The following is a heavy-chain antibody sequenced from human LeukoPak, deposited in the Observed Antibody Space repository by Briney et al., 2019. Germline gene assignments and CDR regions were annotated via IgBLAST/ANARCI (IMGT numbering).Heavy chain of an antibody. V-gene: IGHV4-4*07. Sequence: SETLSLTCTVSGGSISSYYWGWIRQPAGKGLEWIGRIYTSGSTNYNPSLKSRVTMSVDTSKNQFSLKLSSVTAADTAVYYCARDSDGGNAKAFYYYGMDVWGQGTTVTVSS. CDR2: IYTSGST. J-gene: IGHJ6*02. D-gene: IGHD4-23*01. CDR1: GGSISSYY. CDR3: ARDSDGGNAKAFYYYGMDV.